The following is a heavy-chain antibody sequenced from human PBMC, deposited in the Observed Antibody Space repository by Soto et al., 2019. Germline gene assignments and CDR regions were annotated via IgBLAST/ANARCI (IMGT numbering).Heavy chain of an antibody. CDR1: GGSFSGYY. CDR3: ARSGRYYYDSSGYYPSLHAFDI. CDR2: INHSGST. D-gene: IGHD3-22*01. V-gene: IGHV4-34*01. J-gene: IGHJ3*02. Sequence: PSETLSLTCAVYGGSFSGYYWSWIRQPPGKGLEWIGEINHSGSTNYNPSLKSRVTISVDTSKKQFSLKLSSVTAADTAVYYCARSGRYYYDSSGYYPSLHAFDIWGQGTMVT.